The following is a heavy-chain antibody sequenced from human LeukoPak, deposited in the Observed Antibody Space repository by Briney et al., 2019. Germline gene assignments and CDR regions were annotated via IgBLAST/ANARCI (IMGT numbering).Heavy chain of an antibody. V-gene: IGHV3-21*01. J-gene: IGHJ4*02. CDR2: ITSGSSYI. Sequence: PGGSLRLSCAAYGFTFSSYNMNWVRQAPGKGLEWVSSITSGSSYIYYADSVKGRFTISRDNAKNSLYLQMNSLRAEDTAVYYCARDSDIVTGSKSHFDYWGQGTLVTVSS. CDR1: GFTFSSYN. D-gene: IGHD3-9*01. CDR3: ARDSDIVTGSKSHFDY.